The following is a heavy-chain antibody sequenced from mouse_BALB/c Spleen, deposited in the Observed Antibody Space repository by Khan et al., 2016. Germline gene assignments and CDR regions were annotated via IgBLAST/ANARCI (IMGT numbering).Heavy chain of an antibody. V-gene: IGHV5-9-3*01. CDR2: ISSGGSYT. D-gene: IGHD2-14*01. CDR3: VRHGYDGWYFDV. J-gene: IGHJ1*01. Sequence: EVELVESGGGLVKPGGSLKLSCAASGFTFSSYAMSWVRQTPEKRLEWVASISSGGSYTYYLDSVQGRFTISRENAQNTLHLQMSSLRSEETAMYYCVRHGYDGWYFDVWGAGTTVTVSS. CDR1: GFTFSSYA.